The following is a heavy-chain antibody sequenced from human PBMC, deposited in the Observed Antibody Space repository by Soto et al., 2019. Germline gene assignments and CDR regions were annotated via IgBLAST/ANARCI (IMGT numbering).Heavy chain of an antibody. Sequence: PSETHPLTSTVSGGSIISYYWSWIRQPPGKGLEWIGYIYYSGSTNYNPSLKSRVTISVDTSKNQFSLKLSSVTAADTAVYYCASQYYDILTGPGPGWFDPWGQGTLVTVSS. CDR1: GGSIISYY. CDR3: ASQYYDILTGPGPGWFDP. D-gene: IGHD3-9*01. J-gene: IGHJ5*02. V-gene: IGHV4-59*01. CDR2: IYYSGST.